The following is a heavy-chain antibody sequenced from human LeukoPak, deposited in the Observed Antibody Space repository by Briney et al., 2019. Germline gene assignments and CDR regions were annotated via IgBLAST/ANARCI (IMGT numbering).Heavy chain of an antibody. V-gene: IGHV3-23*01. CDR3: AKQTTGTFDY. CDR2: ISGSGDRK. Sequence: GGSLRLSCAASGFTFSSSAMSWVRQAPGRGLEWVSFISGSGDRKYYADSGKGRFTISRDNSKNTLNLQMNSLRAEDTAVYYCAKQTTGTFDYWGQGTLVTVSS. D-gene: IGHD1-1*01. CDR1: GFTFSSSA. J-gene: IGHJ4*02.